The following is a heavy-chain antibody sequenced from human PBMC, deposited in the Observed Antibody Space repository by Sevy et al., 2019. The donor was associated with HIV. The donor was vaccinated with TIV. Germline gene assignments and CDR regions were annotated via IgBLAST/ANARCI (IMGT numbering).Heavy chain of an antibody. D-gene: IGHD1-20*01. V-gene: IGHV1-69*13. Sequence: ASVKVSCKASGGTFSRYAISWVRQAPGQGLEWMGGIIPIFGTANYAQKFQGRVTITADESTSTAYMELSSLRSEDTAVYYCARDRGPYNWNDEIHDTFDIWGQGTMVTVSS. CDR2: IIPIFGTA. CDR3: ARDRGPYNWNDEIHDTFDI. CDR1: GGTFSRYA. J-gene: IGHJ3*02.